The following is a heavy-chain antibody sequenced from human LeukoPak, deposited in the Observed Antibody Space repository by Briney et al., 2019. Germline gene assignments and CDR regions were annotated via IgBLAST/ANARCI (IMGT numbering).Heavy chain of an antibody. Sequence: SETLSLTCTVSGGSISSYYWSWIRQPPGKGLEWIGYIYYSGSTNYNPSLKSRVTISVDTSKNNFSLKLSSVTAADTAVYYCARAQPDYYDSSGYYYSAFDIWGQGTMVTVSS. CDR3: ARAQPDYYDSSGYYYSAFDI. J-gene: IGHJ3*02. V-gene: IGHV4-59*01. CDR2: IYYSGST. D-gene: IGHD3-22*01. CDR1: GGSISSYY.